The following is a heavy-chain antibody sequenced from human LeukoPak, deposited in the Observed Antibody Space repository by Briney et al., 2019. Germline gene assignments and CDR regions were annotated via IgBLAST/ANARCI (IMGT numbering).Heavy chain of an antibody. Sequence: PGRSLRLSCVASGFMFSDHAFHWVRQSPDKGLEWVALIGSDGSKKYYADSVQGRFTVSRENSKNTLFLQMNTLRADDTAVYFCARHMPSTRLFDSWGQGTLVTVSS. CDR1: GFMFSDHA. CDR2: IGSDGSKK. V-gene: IGHV3-30*04. CDR3: ARHMPSTRLFDS. J-gene: IGHJ4*02. D-gene: IGHD5/OR15-5a*01.